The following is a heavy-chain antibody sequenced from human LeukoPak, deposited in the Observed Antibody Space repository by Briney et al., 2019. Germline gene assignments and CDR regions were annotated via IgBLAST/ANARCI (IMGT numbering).Heavy chain of an antibody. V-gene: IGHV3-48*04. CDR1: GFAFSTYS. CDR2: SSSSSSNI. J-gene: IGHJ4*02. D-gene: IGHD6-19*01. Sequence: GGSLRLSGAASGFAFSTYSIVWLRQAPGQGLEGVTYSSSSSSNIYHADSVKGRFTISRDNAKNSLHLEMNSLRAEDTAVYYCARVGRSGWTVDYWGQGTLVTVSS. CDR3: ARVGRSGWTVDY.